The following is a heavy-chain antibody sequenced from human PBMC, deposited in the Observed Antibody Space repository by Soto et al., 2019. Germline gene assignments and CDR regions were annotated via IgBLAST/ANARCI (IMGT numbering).Heavy chain of an antibody. D-gene: IGHD3-22*01. Sequence: LLKGSWKAAGYSFSSYAISWRRQAPGQGLEWMGGIIPIFGTANYAQKFQGRVTITAGESTSTAYMELSSLRSEDTAVYYCARMVLGYYYDSSGHDAFDIWGQGTMVTVSS. J-gene: IGHJ3*02. CDR2: IIPIFGTA. V-gene: IGHV1-69*01. CDR3: ARMVLGYYYDSSGHDAFDI. CDR1: GYSFSSYA.